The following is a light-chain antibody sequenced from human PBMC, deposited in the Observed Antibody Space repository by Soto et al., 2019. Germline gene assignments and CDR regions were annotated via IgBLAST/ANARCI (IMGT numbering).Light chain of an antibody. CDR1: SSDVGGYNY. J-gene: IGLJ2*01. Sequence: QSVLTQPASVSESPGQSITISCTGTSSDVGGYNYVSWYQQHPGKAPKLMIYEVSNRPSGVSNRFSGSKSGNTDSLTISGVQAEDEADYNCSSYTSSSTVVFGGGTKLTVL. V-gene: IGLV2-14*01. CDR3: SSYTSSSTVV. CDR2: EVS.